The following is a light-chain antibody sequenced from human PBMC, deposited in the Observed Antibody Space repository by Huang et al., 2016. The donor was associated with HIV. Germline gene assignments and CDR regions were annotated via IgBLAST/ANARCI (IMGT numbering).Light chain of an antibody. CDR3: QQYDNWPPYT. J-gene: IGKJ2*01. CDR2: GAS. V-gene: IGKV3-15*01. CDR1: QSVSSN. Sequence: EIVMTQSPAALSVSPGERATLSCRASQSVSSNLAWYQQKPGQAPRLLIYGASTRATGIPASFSGTGSGTEFTLTISSLQSEDSAVYYCQQYDNWPPYTFGQGTKLEIK.